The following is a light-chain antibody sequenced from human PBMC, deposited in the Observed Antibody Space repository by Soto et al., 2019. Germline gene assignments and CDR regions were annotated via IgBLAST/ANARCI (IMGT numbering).Light chain of an antibody. CDR1: QGISRS. CDR3: QQADTFPIT. V-gene: IGKV1D-12*01. CDR2: AAS. Sequence: DIQMTQTQSSVSASVGDRFTISCLASQGISRSLAWYQQKPGKAPKLLIYAASSLQSGVPSRFSGSGFGTDFTLTISSLQPEDSAIYYCQQADTFPITFGQGTRLEIK. J-gene: IGKJ5*01.